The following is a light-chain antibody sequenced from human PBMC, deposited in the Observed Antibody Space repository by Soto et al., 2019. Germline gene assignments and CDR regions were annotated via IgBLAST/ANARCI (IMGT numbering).Light chain of an antibody. Sequence: DIQLTQSPSFLSASVGDRVTITCRASQGISSYLAWYQQKPGKAPKLLIYAASILQSGVPSRFSGSGSGTEFSLTISSLQPEDFATFYCQQLNSYPLTFGKGTRLEIK. CDR2: AAS. V-gene: IGKV1-9*01. CDR1: QGISSY. CDR3: QQLNSYPLT. J-gene: IGKJ5*01.